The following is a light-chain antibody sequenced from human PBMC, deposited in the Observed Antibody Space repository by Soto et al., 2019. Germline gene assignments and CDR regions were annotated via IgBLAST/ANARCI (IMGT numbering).Light chain of an antibody. CDR2: EVN. CDR1: SSDVGIYNY. CDR3: SSYGGYNNVV. Sequence: QSVLTQPASVSGSPGQSIAISCTGSSSDVGIYNYVSWYQQHPGKVPKLIIHEVNQRPSGVPDRFSGSKSGNTASLTVSGLQAEDEGTYYCSSYGGYNNVVFGTGTKVTVL. J-gene: IGLJ1*01. V-gene: IGLV2-8*01.